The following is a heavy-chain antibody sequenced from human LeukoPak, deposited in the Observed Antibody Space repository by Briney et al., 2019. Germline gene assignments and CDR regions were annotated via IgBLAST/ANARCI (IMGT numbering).Heavy chain of an antibody. CDR2: IIPIFGTA. CDR3: ARSPVVVVPAASYYYYMDV. D-gene: IGHD2-2*01. CDR1: GGTFSSYA. V-gene: IGHV1-69*13. Sequence: SVKVSCKASGGTFSSYAISWVRQAPGQGLEWMGGIIPIFGTANYAQKFQGRVTITADESTSTAYMEPSSLRSEDTAVYYCARSPVVVVPAASYYYYMDVWGKGTTVTVSS. J-gene: IGHJ6*03.